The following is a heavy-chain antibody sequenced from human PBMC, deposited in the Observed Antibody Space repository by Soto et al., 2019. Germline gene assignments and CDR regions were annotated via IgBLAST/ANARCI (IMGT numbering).Heavy chain of an antibody. Sequence: ASVKVSCKASGGTFSSYAISWVRQAPGQGLEWMGGIIPIFGTANYAQKFQGRVTITADESTSTAYMELSSLRSEDTAVYYCARLPIAAAGTGYYYYGMDVWGQGTTVTVSS. CDR1: GGTFSSYA. CDR2: IIPIFGTA. J-gene: IGHJ6*02. CDR3: ARLPIAAAGTGYYYYGMDV. D-gene: IGHD6-13*01. V-gene: IGHV1-69*13.